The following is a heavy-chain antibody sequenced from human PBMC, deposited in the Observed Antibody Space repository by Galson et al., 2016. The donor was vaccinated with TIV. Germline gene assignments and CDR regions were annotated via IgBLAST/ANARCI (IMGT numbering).Heavy chain of an antibody. D-gene: IGHD3-3*01. J-gene: IGHJ6*03. V-gene: IGHV3-13*01. CDR1: GFTFSNND. CDR3: AREALFGYYYMEV. Sequence: LRLSCAASGFTFSNNDMHWVRQATGKGLEWVSGIGTAGDTYYEGSVKGRFTISRENAKNSLYLQMNSLKAGDTAVYYCAREALFGYYYMEVWGKGTTVTVSS. CDR2: IGTAGDT.